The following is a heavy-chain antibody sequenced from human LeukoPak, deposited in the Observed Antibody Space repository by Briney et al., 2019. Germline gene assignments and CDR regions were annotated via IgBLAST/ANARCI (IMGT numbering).Heavy chain of an antibody. CDR2: IWYDGSNK. Sequence: PGGSLRLSCAASRFTFSSYGMHWVRQAPGKGLEWVAVIWYDGSNKYYADSVKGRFTISRDNSKNTLYLQMNSLRAEDTAVYYCARDQTQYSSGWYEYWGQGTLVTVSS. J-gene: IGHJ4*02. CDR3: ARDQTQYSSGWYEY. V-gene: IGHV3-33*08. D-gene: IGHD6-19*01. CDR1: RFTFSSYG.